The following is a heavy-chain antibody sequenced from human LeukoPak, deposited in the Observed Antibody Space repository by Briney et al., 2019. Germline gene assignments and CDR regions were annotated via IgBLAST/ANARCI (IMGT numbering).Heavy chain of an antibody. V-gene: IGHV1-2*02. CDR2: INPNSGRT. CDR3: ARADSGVDIVVVPAKDY. Sequence: ASVKVSCQASGYTFTGYYMHWVRQAPGQGLEWVGLINPNSGRTNCAQKFQGRVTMPRDTSISTAYMELSRLRSDDTVVYYCARADSGVDIVVVPAKDYWGQGTLVTVSS. D-gene: IGHD2-2*01. CDR1: GYTFTGYY. J-gene: IGHJ4*02.